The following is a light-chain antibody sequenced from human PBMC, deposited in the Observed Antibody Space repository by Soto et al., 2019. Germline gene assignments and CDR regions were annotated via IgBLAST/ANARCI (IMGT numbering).Light chain of an antibody. CDR2: DVT. CDR1: SSDVGGYND. V-gene: IGLV2-14*01. Sequence: QSALTPPASVSGSPGQSITTSCTGTSSDVGGYNDVSWYQQYPGKAPKLMIYDVTNRPSGVSNRFSGSKSGNTASLTISGLQAEDEADYYCSSCASSSPWVFGGGTQLTVL. CDR3: SSCASSSPWV. J-gene: IGLJ2*01.